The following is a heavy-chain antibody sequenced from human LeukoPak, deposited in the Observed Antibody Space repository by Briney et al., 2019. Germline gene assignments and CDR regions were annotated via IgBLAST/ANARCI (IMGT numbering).Heavy chain of an antibody. J-gene: IGHJ5*01. CDR3: AKGVWAPRFDS. Sequence: SETLSLTRAVYGASFGYDYWSWIRQAPGKGLEWIGEINHSGSITYNPSLKSRVTISAEKSKSQFSLRLTSVTAADTAVYYCAKGVWAPRFDSWGQGTLVTVSS. V-gene: IGHV4-34*01. D-gene: IGHD7-27*01. CDR2: INHSGSI. CDR1: GASFGYDY.